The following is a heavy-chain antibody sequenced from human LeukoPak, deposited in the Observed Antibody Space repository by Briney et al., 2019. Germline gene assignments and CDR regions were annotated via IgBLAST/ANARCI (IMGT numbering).Heavy chain of an antibody. Sequence: ASVKVSCKASGYTFTTYGINWVRQAPGQGLEWMGWINPNNGNTNYAQKLQGRVTLTTHTSTSTAYMELTSMRSDDTAEYYCARDRRDILTRPQSSDAFDIWGKETMVTFSS. CDR3: ARDRRDILTRPQSSDAFDI. V-gene: IGHV1-18*01. CDR2: INPNNGNT. D-gene: IGHD3-9*01. CDR1: GYTFTTYG. J-gene: IGHJ3*02.